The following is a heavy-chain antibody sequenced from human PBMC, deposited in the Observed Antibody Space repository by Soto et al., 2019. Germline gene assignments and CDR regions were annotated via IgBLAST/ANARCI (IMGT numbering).Heavy chain of an antibody. CDR1: GFNFGNYA. CDR3: AKDWGRIAVAGWTD. CDR2: VPYTGAQT. V-gene: IGHV3-23*01. J-gene: IGHJ4*02. Sequence: EVQLLESGGGLVQPGGSLRLSCTASGFNFGNYAMGWARQAPGKGLEWLSSLAVPYTGAQTYYADSVAGRLTVSRDDSKNTLYLELNSLGAEDTAVYYCAKDWGRIAVAGWTDWGPGTLVTVSS. D-gene: IGHD6-19*01.